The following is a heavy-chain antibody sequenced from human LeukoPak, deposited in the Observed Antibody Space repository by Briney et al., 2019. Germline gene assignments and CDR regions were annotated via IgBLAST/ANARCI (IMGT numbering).Heavy chain of an antibody. J-gene: IGHJ6*03. CDR2: IYYSGST. Sequence: KPSETLSLTCTVSGGSISSSSYYWGWIRQPPGKGLEWIGSIYYSGSTYYNPSLKSRVTMSVDTSKNQFSLKLSSVTAADTAVYYCARGTGSYYYYYMDVWGKGTTVTVSS. V-gene: IGHV4-39*07. CDR1: GGSISSSSYY. D-gene: IGHD3-10*01. CDR3: ARGTGSYYYYYMDV.